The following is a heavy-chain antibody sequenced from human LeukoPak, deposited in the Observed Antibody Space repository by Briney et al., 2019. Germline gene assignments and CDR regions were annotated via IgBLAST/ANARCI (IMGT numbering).Heavy chain of an antibody. J-gene: IGHJ4*02. CDR3: ARGPRYSFGSAFDY. CDR1: GFTFSSYT. Sequence: QSGGSLRLSCAASGFTFSSYTMNWVRQAPGKGLVWVSRVNGDGTSTTYADSVKGRFTISRDNAKNTLYLQMDSLRAEDTAVYYCARGPRYSFGSAFDYWGQGTLVTVSS. CDR2: VNGDGTST. D-gene: IGHD5-18*01. V-gene: IGHV3-74*01.